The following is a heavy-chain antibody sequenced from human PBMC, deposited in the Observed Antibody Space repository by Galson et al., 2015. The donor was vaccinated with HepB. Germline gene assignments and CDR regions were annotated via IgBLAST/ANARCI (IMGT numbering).Heavy chain of an antibody. CDR2: IIPILGIA. V-gene: IGHV1-69*04. CDR1: GGTFSSYA. CDR3: ARERPDYGDHEEFDP. D-gene: IGHD4-17*01. Sequence: SVKVSCKASGGTFSSYAISWVRQAPGQGLEWMGRIIPILGIANYAQKFQGRVTITADKSTSTAYMELSSLRSEDTAVYYCARERPDYGDHEEFDPWGQGTLVTVSS. J-gene: IGHJ5*02.